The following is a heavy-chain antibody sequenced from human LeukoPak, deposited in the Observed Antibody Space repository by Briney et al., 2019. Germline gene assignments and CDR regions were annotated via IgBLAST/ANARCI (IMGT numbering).Heavy chain of an antibody. CDR1: GFTFSSYG. Sequence: PGRSLRLSCAASGFTFSSYGMHWVRQAPGKGLEWVSYISSSSSTIYYADSVKGRFTISRDNAKNSLYLQMNSLRDEDTAVYYCARAWASGRSGFDYWGQGTLVTVSS. J-gene: IGHJ4*02. V-gene: IGHV3-48*02. CDR2: ISSSSSTI. D-gene: IGHD2-15*01. CDR3: ARAWASGRSGFDY.